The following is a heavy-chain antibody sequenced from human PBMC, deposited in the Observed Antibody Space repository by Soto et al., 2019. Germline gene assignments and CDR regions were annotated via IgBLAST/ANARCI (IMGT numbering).Heavy chain of an antibody. CDR2: ISSSSSYI. V-gene: IGHV3-21*01. Sequence: ESGGGLVKPGGSLRLSCAASGFTFSSYSMNWVRQAPGKGLEWVSSISSSSSYIYYADSVKGRFAISRDNAKNSLYLQMNSLRAEDTAVYYCARDPQRGSSWYRGYWGQGTLVTVSS. CDR3: ARDPQRGSSWYRGY. J-gene: IGHJ4*02. CDR1: GFTFSSYS. D-gene: IGHD6-13*01.